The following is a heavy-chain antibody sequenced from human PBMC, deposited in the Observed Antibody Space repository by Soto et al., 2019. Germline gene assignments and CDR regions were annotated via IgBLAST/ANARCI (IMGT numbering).Heavy chain of an antibody. CDR1: GFTFSDYY. V-gene: IGHV3-11*06. CDR2: ISSSNNYI. D-gene: IGHD2-2*01. J-gene: IGHJ6*02. Sequence: QVQLVESGGGLVKPGGSLRLSCAASGFTFSDYYMSWIRQAPGNGLEWVTFISSSNNYIQYADSVKGRFTVSRDNAKNSLFLQMNSLRAEDTAVYYCAREGYCSSATCHYGMDVWGQGTTVTVSS. CDR3: AREGYCSSATCHYGMDV.